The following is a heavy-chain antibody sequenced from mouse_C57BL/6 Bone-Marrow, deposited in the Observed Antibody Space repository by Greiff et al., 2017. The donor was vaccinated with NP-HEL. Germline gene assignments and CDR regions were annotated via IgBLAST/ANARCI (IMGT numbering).Heavy chain of an antibody. CDR1: GYTFTSYW. CDR3: AREEKELRLPYAMDY. J-gene: IGHJ4*01. Sequence: VQLQQPGTELVKPGASVKLSCKASGYTFTSYWMHWVKQRPGQGLEWIGNINPSNGGTNYNEKFKRKATLTVDKSSSTAYMQRSSLTSEDSAVYYCAREEKELRLPYAMDYWGQGTSVTVSS. V-gene: IGHV1-53*01. CDR2: INPSNGGT. D-gene: IGHD3-2*02.